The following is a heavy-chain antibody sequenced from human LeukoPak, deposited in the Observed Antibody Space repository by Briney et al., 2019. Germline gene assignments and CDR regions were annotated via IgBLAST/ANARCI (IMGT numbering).Heavy chain of an antibody. Sequence: SQTLSLTCAISGDSVSSNIAAWNSIRQSPSRGLEWLGRTYYRSKWYNDYAVCVKSRITIKPDTSNNQFSLQLNSVTPEDTAVYYCARGWCSSGWRSLLSLCEPFDIWGQGTMVTVSS. CDR1: GDSVSSNIAA. D-gene: IGHD6-19*01. V-gene: IGHV6-1*01. J-gene: IGHJ3*02. CDR3: ARGWCSSGWRSLLSLCEPFDI. CDR2: TYYRSKWYN.